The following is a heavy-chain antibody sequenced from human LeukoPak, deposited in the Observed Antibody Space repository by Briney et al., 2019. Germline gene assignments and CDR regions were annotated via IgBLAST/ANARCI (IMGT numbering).Heavy chain of an antibody. CDR1: GGSISSYS. Sequence: SETLSLTCSVSGGSISSYSWSWIRQPPGKGLENIGYIYHIGTTNYNPSLKSRVTISLDTSKNQFSLNLSSVTAADTAMYYCARGCNRYDSSGYHCYWGQGTLVTVSS. CDR2: IYHIGTT. V-gene: IGHV4-59*01. J-gene: IGHJ4*02. CDR3: ARGCNRYDSSGYHCY. D-gene: IGHD3-22*01.